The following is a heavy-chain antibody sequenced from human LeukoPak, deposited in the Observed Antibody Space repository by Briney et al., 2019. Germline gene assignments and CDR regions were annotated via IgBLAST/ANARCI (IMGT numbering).Heavy chain of an antibody. J-gene: IGHJ4*02. CDR2: IYTSGST. V-gene: IGHV4-4*09. Sequence: SETLSLTCTVSGGSISSYYWSWIRQPPGKGLEWIGYIYTSGSTNYNPSLKSRVTISVDTSKSQFSLKLSSVTAADTAVYYCARLNPVYDFWSGYPSYFDYWGQGTLVTVSS. D-gene: IGHD3-3*01. CDR1: GGSISSYY. CDR3: ARLNPVYDFWSGYPSYFDY.